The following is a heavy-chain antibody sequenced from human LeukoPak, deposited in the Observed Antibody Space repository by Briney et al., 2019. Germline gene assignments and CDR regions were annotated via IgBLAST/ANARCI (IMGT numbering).Heavy chain of an antibody. CDR3: ARAPALRYFAVGYYFDY. Sequence: PSETLSLTCTASGGSISSSSYYWGWIRQPPGKGLEWIGSIYYSGSTNYNPSLKSRVTISVDTSKNQFSLKLSSVTAADTAVYYCARAPALRYFAVGYYFDYWGQGTLVTVSS. CDR2: IYYSGST. V-gene: IGHV4-39*07. J-gene: IGHJ4*02. D-gene: IGHD3-9*01. CDR1: GGSISSSSYY.